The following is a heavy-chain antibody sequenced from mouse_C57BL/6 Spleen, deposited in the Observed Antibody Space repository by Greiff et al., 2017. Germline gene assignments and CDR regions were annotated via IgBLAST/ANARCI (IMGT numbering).Heavy chain of an antibody. CDR1: GYTFTSYW. J-gene: IGHJ4*01. Sequence: QVQLQQPGAELVRPGSSVKLSCKASGYTFTSYWMDWVKQRPGQGLEWIGNIYPSDSETHYNQKFKGKATLTVDKSSSTAYMQLSRLTSEDSAVYYCAMLGSMGCGGQGASVTVSS. V-gene: IGHV1-61*01. CDR3: AMLGSMGC. CDR2: IYPSDSET. D-gene: IGHD4-1*01.